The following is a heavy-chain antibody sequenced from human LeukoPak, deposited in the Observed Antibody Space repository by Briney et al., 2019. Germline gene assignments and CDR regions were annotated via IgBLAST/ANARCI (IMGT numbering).Heavy chain of an antibody. CDR2: IYYSGST. V-gene: IGHV4-39*01. CDR3: ARTTRHYDY. Sequence: SETLSLTCTVSGGSISRSSYYWGWIRQPPGKGLEWIGSIYYSGSTYYNPSLKSRVTISVDTSKNQFSLKLSPVTAADTAVYYCARTTRHYDYWGQGTLVTVSS. J-gene: IGHJ4*02. CDR1: GGSISRSSYY. D-gene: IGHD1-1*01.